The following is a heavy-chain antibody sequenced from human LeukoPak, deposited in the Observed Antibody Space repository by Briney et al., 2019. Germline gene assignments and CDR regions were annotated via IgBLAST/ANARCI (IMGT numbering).Heavy chain of an antibody. V-gene: IGHV3-53*01. D-gene: IGHD2-2*02. J-gene: IGHJ4*02. Sequence: GGSLRLSCAASGFTVSSNYMSWVRQAPGKGLEWVSVIYSGGSTYYADSVKGRFTISRDNSKNTLYLQMNSLRAEDTAVYYCATYRVVPAAIGSSPYFDYWGQGTLVTVSS. CDR2: IYSGGST. CDR1: GFTVSSNY. CDR3: ATYRVVPAAIGSSPYFDY.